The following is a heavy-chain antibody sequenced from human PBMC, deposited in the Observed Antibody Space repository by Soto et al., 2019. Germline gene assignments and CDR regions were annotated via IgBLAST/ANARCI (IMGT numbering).Heavy chain of an antibody. CDR3: AKALVPALTAKFGY. Sequence: LRLSCAASGFIFNNYAMTWVRQAPGKGLERVSTVTASGGGTFYANSVKGRFTISRDNSRNTLHLQMSSLRVEDTALYYCAKALVPALTAKFGYWGQGTLVTVSS. CDR2: VTASGGGT. J-gene: IGHJ4*02. D-gene: IGHD5-18*01. V-gene: IGHV3-23*01. CDR1: GFIFNNYA.